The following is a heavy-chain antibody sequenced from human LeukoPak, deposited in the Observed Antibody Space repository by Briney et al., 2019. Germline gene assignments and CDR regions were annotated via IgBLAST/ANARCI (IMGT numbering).Heavy chain of an antibody. D-gene: IGHD2-2*02. CDR3: ARKQHCSSTSCFTGFDY. J-gene: IGHJ4*02. CDR1: GFTFSSYA. V-gene: IGHV3-23*01. CDR2: ISGSGGST. Sequence: PGGSLRLSCAASGFTFSSYAMSWVRQAPGKGLEWVSAISGSGGSTYYADSVKGRFTISIDNSKNTLYLQMNSLRAEDTAVYYCARKQHCSSTSCFTGFDYWGQGTLVTVSS.